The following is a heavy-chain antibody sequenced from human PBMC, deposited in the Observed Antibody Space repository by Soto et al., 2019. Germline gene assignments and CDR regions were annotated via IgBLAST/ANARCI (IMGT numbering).Heavy chain of an antibody. V-gene: IGHV3-11*01. CDR3: ARDFTVGFEPAY. CDR1: GFTFSDYY. D-gene: IGHD1-26*01. J-gene: IGHJ4*02. CDR2: ITSSGSTI. Sequence: GGSLRLSCAASGFTFSDYYMSWIRQAPGKGLEWVSYITSSGSTIYYADSVKGRFTISRDNAKNSLYLQMNSLRADDTAVYYCARDFTVGFEPAYWGQGTLVTVS.